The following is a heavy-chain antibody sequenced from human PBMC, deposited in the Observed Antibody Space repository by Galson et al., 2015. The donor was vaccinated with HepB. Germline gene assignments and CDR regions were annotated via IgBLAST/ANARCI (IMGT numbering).Heavy chain of an antibody. D-gene: IGHD3/OR15-3a*01. Sequence: SLRLSCAASGFTFSNDGMSWVRQAPGKGLEWVSVITGSGGTTYYADSVKGRFTISRDNSKNTLYLQMNSLRAEDTAVYYCAKVAGGLGTYYYSGMDVWGQGTTVTVSS. V-gene: IGHV3-23*01. CDR2: ITGSGGTT. CDR1: GFTFSNDG. CDR3: AKVAGGLGTYYYSGMDV. J-gene: IGHJ6*02.